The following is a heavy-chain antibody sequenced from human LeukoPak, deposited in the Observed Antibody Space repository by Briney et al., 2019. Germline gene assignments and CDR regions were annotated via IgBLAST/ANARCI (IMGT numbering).Heavy chain of an antibody. V-gene: IGHV5-51*01. Sequence: GESRLLSCKGSGYSFDTYWIAWVRQMPGKGLERMGIIYPGDSDTRYSPSFQGQVTISADKSISTAYLQWSSLKASDTAMYYCARQRLASLSGHAFALWGQRETGTVSS. CDR3: ARQRLASLSGHAFAL. D-gene: IGHD3-10*01. CDR2: IYPGDSDT. CDR1: GYSFDTYW. J-gene: IGHJ3*01.